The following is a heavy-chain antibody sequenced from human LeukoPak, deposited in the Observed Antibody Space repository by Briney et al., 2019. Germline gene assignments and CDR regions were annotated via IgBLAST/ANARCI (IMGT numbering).Heavy chain of an antibody. CDR3: ARDFGYGDYFFDD. V-gene: IGHV4-4*07. CDR2: IYTSGST. Sequence: TSDTLSLTRTVSGGSISSYYWSWIRQPAGKGLEWIGRIYTSGSTHYNPSLKSRVTMSVDTSKNQFSLKLSSVTAADTAVYYCARDFGYGDYFFDDWGQGTLVTVSS. D-gene: IGHD4-17*01. CDR1: GGSISSYY. J-gene: IGHJ4*02.